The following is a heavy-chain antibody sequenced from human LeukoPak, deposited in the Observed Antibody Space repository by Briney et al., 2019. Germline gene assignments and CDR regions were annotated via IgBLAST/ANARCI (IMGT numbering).Heavy chain of an antibody. J-gene: IGHJ4*02. CDR3: ARDLPDDFWSGYHFDY. CDR1: GFTFNNYC. Sequence: GGSLRLSCAASGFTFNNYCMNWVRQAPGKGLEWVSSISSSSNYIYYADSVKGRFTISRDNAKNSLYLQMNSLRAEDTAVYYCARDLPDDFWSGYHFDYWGQGTLVTVSS. V-gene: IGHV3-21*01. D-gene: IGHD3-3*01. CDR2: ISSSSNYI.